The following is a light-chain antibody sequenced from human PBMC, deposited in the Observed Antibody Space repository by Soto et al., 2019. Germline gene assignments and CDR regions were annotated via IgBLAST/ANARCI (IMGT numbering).Light chain of an antibody. Sequence: QSALTQPASVSGSPGQSITISCTGTSSDVGGYNYVSWYQQHPGKAPKFMIYEVRNRPSGVSNRFSGSKSGNTASLTISGLQAEDEADYYCQSYDSFNWVFGGGTKLTVL. CDR1: SSDVGGYNY. J-gene: IGLJ3*02. V-gene: IGLV2-14*01. CDR3: QSYDSFNWV. CDR2: EVR.